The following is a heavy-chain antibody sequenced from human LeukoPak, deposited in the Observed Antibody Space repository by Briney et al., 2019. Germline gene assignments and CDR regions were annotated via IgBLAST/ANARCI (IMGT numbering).Heavy chain of an antibody. J-gene: IGHJ4*02. V-gene: IGHV3-30*18. Sequence: GGSLRLSCEASGFTFSSYGMHWVRQAPGKGLEWVAVISYDGSNKYYADSVKGRFTISRDNSKNTLYLQMNSLRAEDTAVYYCAKLMGDFDYWGQGTLVTVSS. D-gene: IGHD3-16*01. CDR2: ISYDGSNK. CDR3: AKLMGDFDY. CDR1: GFTFSSYG.